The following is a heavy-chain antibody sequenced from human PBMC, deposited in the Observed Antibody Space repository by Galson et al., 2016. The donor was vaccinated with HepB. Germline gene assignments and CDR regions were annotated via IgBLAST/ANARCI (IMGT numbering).Heavy chain of an antibody. J-gene: IGHJ3*01. CDR3: ASNLDPAAIMPAFGL. V-gene: IGHV3-30*03. CDR2: ILFDGRNT. D-gene: IGHD2-2*01. CDR1: GLTFSAYA. Sequence: SLRLSCAASGLTFSAYAIHWVRQAPGKGLEWVAVILFDGRNTYYGDSVRGRFTISRDNSKNTVYLQMNSLRAEDTALYYCASNLDPAAIMPAFGLWGQGTMVTVSS.